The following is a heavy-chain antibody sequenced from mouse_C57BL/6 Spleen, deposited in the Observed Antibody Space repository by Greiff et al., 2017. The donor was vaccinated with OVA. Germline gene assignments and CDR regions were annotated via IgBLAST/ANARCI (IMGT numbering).Heavy chain of an antibody. J-gene: IGHJ4*01. Sequence: EVQLQQSGPGLVKPSQSLSLTCSVTGYSITSGYYWNWLRQFPGNKLEWMGYISYDGSNNYNPSLKNRISITRDTSKNQFFLKLNSVTTEDTATYYCARDGDAMDYWGQGTSVTVSS. V-gene: IGHV3-6*01. D-gene: IGHD1-1*02. CDR1: GYSITSGYY. CDR3: ARDGDAMDY. CDR2: ISYDGSN.